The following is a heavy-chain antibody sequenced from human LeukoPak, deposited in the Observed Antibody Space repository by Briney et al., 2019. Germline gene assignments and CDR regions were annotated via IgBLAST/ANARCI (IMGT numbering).Heavy chain of an antibody. CDR3: AARAIFAFDY. CDR1: GFTFSSYS. J-gene: IGHJ4*02. D-gene: IGHD3-3*01. Sequence: GGSLRLSCAASGFTFSSYSMNWVRQAPGKGLEWVAVISYDGSTIYYADSVKGRFTISRDNSKNTQHLQMNSLRTEDTAVYYCAARAIFAFDYWGQGTLVTVSS. CDR2: ISYDGSTI. V-gene: IGHV3-30*03.